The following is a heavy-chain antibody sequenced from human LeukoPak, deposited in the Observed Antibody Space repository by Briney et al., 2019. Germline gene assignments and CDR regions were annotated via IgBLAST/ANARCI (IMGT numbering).Heavy chain of an antibody. V-gene: IGHV3-23*01. J-gene: IGHJ4*02. D-gene: IGHD1-14*01. CDR2: IFIHGDET. Sequence: GGSLRLSCAASGFTFSSYAMSWVRQAPGKGLEWVSGIFIHGDETYHAESVKGRFTTSRDNSKSTLYLQMNSLTADDTAVYYCAKHTGGIPRSLDYWGQGTLVTVSS. CDR3: AKHTGGIPRSLDY. CDR1: GFTFSSYA.